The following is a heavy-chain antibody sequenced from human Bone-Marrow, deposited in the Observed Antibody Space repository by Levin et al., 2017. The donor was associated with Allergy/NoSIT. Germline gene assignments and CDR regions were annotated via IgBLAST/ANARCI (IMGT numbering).Heavy chain of an antibody. D-gene: IGHD2-2*01. CDR3: ARDFDGAGNQLLHSAGDAFDI. Sequence: GGSLRLSCAASGFTFDDYGMSWVRQAPGKGLEWVSGINWNGGSTGYADSVKGRFTISRDNAKNSLYLQMNSLRAEDTALYYCARDFDGAGNQLLHSAGDAFDIWGQGTMVTVAS. V-gene: IGHV3-20*04. CDR2: INWNGGST. CDR1: GFTFDDYG. J-gene: IGHJ3*02.